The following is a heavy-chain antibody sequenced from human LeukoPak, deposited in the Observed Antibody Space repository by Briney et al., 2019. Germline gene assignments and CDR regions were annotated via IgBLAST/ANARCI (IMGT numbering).Heavy chain of an antibody. CDR1: GGSFTDYS. J-gene: IGHJ6*02. V-gene: IGHV4-34*01. Sequence: SETLSLTCAVLGGSFTDYSWTWIRHPPGKGLEWMGEINDCTRNTKDNTSRKSKESLSREKSKTQLSLELRCVTAEATAVYSSARGRIAKLVVVQSFPYGMDVWGQGTTVTVSS. CDR3: ARGRIAKLVVVQSFPYGMDV. D-gene: IGHD3-22*01. CDR2: INDCTRNT.